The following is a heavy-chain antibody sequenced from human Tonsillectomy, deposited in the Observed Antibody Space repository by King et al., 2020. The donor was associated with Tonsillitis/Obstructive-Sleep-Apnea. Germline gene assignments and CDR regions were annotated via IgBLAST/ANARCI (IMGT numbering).Heavy chain of an antibody. CDR3: TRGLYRGRYLFDY. V-gene: IGHV3-49*05. D-gene: IGHD1-26*01. CDR2: IISKAYGGTT. CDR1: GFTFGDHA. Sequence: VQLVQSGGGLVKPGRSLRLSCSASGFTFGDHALSWFRQAPGKGLEWVGFIISKAYGGTTEYAASVKGRFTISRDDSKSIAYLQMDSLKTEDTAVYYCTRGLYRGRYLFDYWGQGTLVTVSS. J-gene: IGHJ4*02.